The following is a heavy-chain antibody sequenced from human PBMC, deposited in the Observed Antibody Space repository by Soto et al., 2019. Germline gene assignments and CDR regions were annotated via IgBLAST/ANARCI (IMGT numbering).Heavy chain of an antibody. CDR1: GGTFSSYA. D-gene: IGHD3-22*01. CDR2: IIPIFGTG. V-gene: IGHV1-69*05. Sequence: ASVKVSCKASGGTFSSYAISWVRRAPGQGLEWMGGIIPIFGTGNYAQKFQGRVTMTTNNSTSTAYMELSSLRSEDTAVYYCARGTYYYDSSGYFSFDIWGQGTMVTVSS. CDR3: ARGTYYYDSSGYFSFDI. J-gene: IGHJ3*02.